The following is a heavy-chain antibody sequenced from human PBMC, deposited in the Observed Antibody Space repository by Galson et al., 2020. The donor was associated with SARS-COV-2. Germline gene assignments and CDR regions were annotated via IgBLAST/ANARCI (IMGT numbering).Heavy chain of an antibody. CDR2: INSDGSST. V-gene: IGHV3-74*01. J-gene: IGHJ3*02. CDR3: ARDEVVVGAYDAFDI. D-gene: IGHD1-26*01. Sequence: GESLKISCAASGFTFSSYWMHWVRQAPGKGLVWVSRINSDGSSTSYADSVKGRFTISRDNAKNTLYLQMNSLRAEDTAVYYCARDEVVVGAYDAFDIWGQGTMVTVSS. CDR1: GFTFSSYW.